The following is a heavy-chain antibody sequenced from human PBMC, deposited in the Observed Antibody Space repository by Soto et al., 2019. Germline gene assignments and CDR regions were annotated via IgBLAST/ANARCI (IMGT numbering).Heavy chain of an antibody. V-gene: IGHV4-34*02. CDR2: INHSGST. J-gene: IGHJ4*02. D-gene: IGHD6-19*01. CDR1: GGSFSGYY. CDR3: ARGRGLAVF. Sequence: QVQLQQWGAGLLKPSETLSLSCAVYGGSFSGYYWSWIRQPPEKGLEWIGEINHSGSTNYNPSLKTRVTISVDTSKNQFSLKLSSVTAADTAVYYCARGRGLAVFWGQGTLVTVSS.